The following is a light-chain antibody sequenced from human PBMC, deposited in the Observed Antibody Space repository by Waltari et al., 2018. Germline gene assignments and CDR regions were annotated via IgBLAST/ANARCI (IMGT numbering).Light chain of an antibody. CDR1: QSVLYSSNNKNY. CDR2: WAS. J-gene: IGKJ4*01. V-gene: IGKV4-1*01. Sequence: DIVMTQSPDSLAVSLGEQAPINCNSSQSVLYSSNNKNYLAWYQQKPGQPPKLLIYWASTRESGVPDRFSGSGSGTDFTLTISSLQAEDVAVYYCQQYYSTPLTFGGGTKVEIK. CDR3: QQYYSTPLT.